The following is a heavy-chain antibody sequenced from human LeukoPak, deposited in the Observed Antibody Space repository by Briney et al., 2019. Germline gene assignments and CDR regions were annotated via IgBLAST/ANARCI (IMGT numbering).Heavy chain of an antibody. CDR1: GDSVSSNSAA. D-gene: IGHD6-6*01. V-gene: IGHV6-1*01. CDR3: AVGMQLEFDY. Sequence: SQTLSLTCAISGDSVSSNSAAWSWIRQSPSRGLEWLGRTYYRSKWFNDYAVSVKSRITINPDTSKNQFSLQLNSVTPEDTAVYYCAVGMQLEFDYWGQGSLVTVSS. J-gene: IGHJ4*02. CDR2: TYYRSKWFN.